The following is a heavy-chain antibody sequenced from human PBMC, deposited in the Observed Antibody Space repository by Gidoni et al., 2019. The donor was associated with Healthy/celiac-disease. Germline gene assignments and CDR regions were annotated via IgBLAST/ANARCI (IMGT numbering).Heavy chain of an antibody. CDR3: ARDKYPEYCSSTSCYPGINWFDP. V-gene: IGHV1-18*01. Sequence: QVQLVQSGAEVTKPRASVKVSCKASGCTFTSYGISCVRPAPGQELEWMGWISAYNGNTNYAQKRQGRVTMTTDTSTSTAYRELRSLRSDDTAVYYCARDKYPEYCSSTSCYPGINWFDPWGQGTLVTVSS. D-gene: IGHD2-2*01. J-gene: IGHJ5*02. CDR1: GCTFTSYG. CDR2: ISAYNGNT.